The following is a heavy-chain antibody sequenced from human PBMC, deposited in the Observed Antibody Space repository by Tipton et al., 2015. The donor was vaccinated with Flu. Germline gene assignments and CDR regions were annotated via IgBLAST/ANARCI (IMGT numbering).Heavy chain of an antibody. CDR2: IWYDGSNK. V-gene: IGHV3-33*01. CDR1: GFTFSSYG. Sequence: SLRLSCAASGFTFSSYGMHWVRQAPGKGLEWVAVIWYDGSNKYYADTVKGRFTISRDNSKNTLYLQMNSLRAEDTAVYYCARDGVTAGIVVADGGDAFDIWGQGTMVTVSS. J-gene: IGHJ3*02. CDR3: ARDGVTAGIVVADGGDAFDI. D-gene: IGHD2-15*01.